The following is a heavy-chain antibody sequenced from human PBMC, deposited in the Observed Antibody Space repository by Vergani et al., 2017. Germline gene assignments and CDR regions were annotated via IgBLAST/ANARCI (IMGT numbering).Heavy chain of an antibody. CDR2: INNDGHT. D-gene: IGHD3-10*01. CDR3: AVRPRVNLVGGEIVTKRTFDY. Sequence: QVQLQQWGAGVVKPSGTLSLTRAVFGESFSSFYWRWIRQPPGKGLEWIGEINNDGHTNYNPSLESRVTVSRDTAKNQFSLNLMSVTAADTDMYYCAVRPRVNLVGGEIVTKRTFDYWSQGSLVTVSS. V-gene: IGHV4-34*02. CDR1: GESFSSFY. J-gene: IGHJ4*02.